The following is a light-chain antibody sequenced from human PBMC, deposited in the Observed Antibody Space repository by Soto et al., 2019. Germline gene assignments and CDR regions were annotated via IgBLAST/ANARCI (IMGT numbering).Light chain of an antibody. CDR2: AAF. J-gene: IGKJ1*01. CDR1: QSISSY. V-gene: IGKV1-39*01. CDR3: QQSYSFPRT. Sequence: DIQMTQSPSSLSASVGDRVTITCRASQSISSYLNWYQQKPGKAPNLLIHAAFNLQSGVPSRFSGSGSGTDFTLTISSLQPEDFATYYCQQSYSFPRTFGQRTKVDNK.